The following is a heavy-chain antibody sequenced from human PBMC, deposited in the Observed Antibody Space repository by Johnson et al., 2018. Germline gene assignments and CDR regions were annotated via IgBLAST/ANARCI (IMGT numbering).Heavy chain of an antibody. CDR1: GFIFSSYP. D-gene: IGHD4-23*01. CDR2: ISYDGSNT. J-gene: IGHJ3*02. Sequence: VQLVETGGGVVQPGRSLRLSCAASGFIFSSYPMHWVRQAPGKGLEWVAVISYDGSNTYSADSVKGRFTISRDNSKNRVYLQMSSLRAEDTAVYYCASGEDATPPVLRRPAFDIWGQGTMLTVSA. V-gene: IGHV3-30-3*01. CDR3: ASGEDATPPVLRRPAFDI.